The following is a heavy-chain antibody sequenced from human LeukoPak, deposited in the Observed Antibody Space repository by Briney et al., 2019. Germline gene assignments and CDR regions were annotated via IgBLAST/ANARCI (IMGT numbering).Heavy chain of an antibody. J-gene: IGHJ4*02. V-gene: IGHV3-23*01. CDR2: ISGNGGTT. D-gene: IGHD6-19*01. Sequence: PGGSLRLSCAASGFTFIGYAMSWVRQAPGMGLEWVSTISGNGGTTYYADSVKGRFTISRDTSKNTLSLQMNSLRAEDTAIYYCAKNNQWLYPYFDYWGQGTLVTVSS. CDR3: AKNNQWLYPYFDY. CDR1: GFTFIGYA.